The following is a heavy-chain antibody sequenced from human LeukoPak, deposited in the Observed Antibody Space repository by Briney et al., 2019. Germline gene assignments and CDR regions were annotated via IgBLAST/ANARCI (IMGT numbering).Heavy chain of an antibody. V-gene: IGHV1-2*02. CDR3: ARSHGGITIRNWFDP. Sequence: ASVTVSFKASGYTFTVYYMHWVRQAPGQGLEWMGWINPNSGGTNYAQKFQGRVTMTRDTSISTAYMELSRLRSDDTAVYYCARSHGGITIRNWFDPWGQGTLVTVSS. D-gene: IGHD3-3*01. J-gene: IGHJ5*02. CDR1: GYTFTVYY. CDR2: INPNSGGT.